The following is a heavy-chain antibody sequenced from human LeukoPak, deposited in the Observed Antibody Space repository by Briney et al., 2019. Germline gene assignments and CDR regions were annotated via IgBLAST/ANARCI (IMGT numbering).Heavy chain of an antibody. CDR3: ARGQASSSRGWFDP. J-gene: IGHJ5*02. CDR1: GASISSWY. Sequence: SETLSLTCTVAGASISSWYWSWIRQPPGEGLEWIGNIHGSGNTNCNPSLKSRVSMSLDTSKNQVSLKLSSVTAADTAVYYCARGQASSSRGWFDPWGQGTLVTVSS. D-gene: IGHD6-13*01. V-gene: IGHV4-59*01. CDR2: IHGSGNT.